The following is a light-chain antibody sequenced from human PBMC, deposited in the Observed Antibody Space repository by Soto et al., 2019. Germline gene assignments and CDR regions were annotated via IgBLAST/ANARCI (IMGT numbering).Light chain of an antibody. CDR2: AAS. V-gene: IGKV3-20*01. J-gene: IGKJ4*01. CDR3: QQFVSSPLT. Sequence: EIMLTQSPGTLSLYPGERATLSCRASQSVNSNYLAWYQQKPGQAPRLLIYAASARATGIPDRFSGSGSGTDFTLTITRLEPEDFAVYYCQQFVSSPLTFGGGTKVDIK. CDR1: QSVNSNY.